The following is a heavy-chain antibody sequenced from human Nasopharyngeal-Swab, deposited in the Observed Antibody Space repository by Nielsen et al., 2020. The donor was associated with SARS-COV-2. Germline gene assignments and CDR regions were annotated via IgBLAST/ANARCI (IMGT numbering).Heavy chain of an antibody. CDR3: TREQPDYYDSSGYYPIPFDS. CDR1: GFTFGDYA. Sequence: GGSPRLSCTASGFTFGDYAMSWFRQAPGKGLEWVGFIRSKAYGGTTEYAASVKGRFTISRDDSKSIAYLQMNSLKTEDTAVYYCTREQPDYYDSSGYYPIPFDSWGQGTLVTVSS. J-gene: IGHJ4*02. D-gene: IGHD3-22*01. CDR2: IRSKAYGGTT. V-gene: IGHV3-49*03.